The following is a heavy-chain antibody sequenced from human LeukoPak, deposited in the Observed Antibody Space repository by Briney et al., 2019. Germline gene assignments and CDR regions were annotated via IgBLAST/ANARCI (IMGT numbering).Heavy chain of an antibody. V-gene: IGHV1-69*13. Sequence: SVKLSFKGSGGTVRTFAISWVRQSPGQGLEWMVGIIPIFGMTDSAQKFQGRLTITADETTTTAYMQLSSLRSDDTAIYYCGLSGNYYYYYMDVWGKGTTVTISS. CDR3: GLSGNYYYYYMDV. CDR1: GGTVRTFA. J-gene: IGHJ6*03. D-gene: IGHD6-25*01. CDR2: IIPIFGMT.